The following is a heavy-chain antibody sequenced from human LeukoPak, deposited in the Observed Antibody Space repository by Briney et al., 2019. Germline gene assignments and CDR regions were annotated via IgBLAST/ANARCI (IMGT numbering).Heavy chain of an antibody. CDR1: GFTFSSYS. J-gene: IGHJ4*02. D-gene: IGHD3-22*01. CDR2: ISSSSSYI. V-gene: IGHV3-21*01. Sequence: GGSLRLSCAASGFTFSSYSMNWLPQAPGKGLEGVSSISSSSSYIYYADSVKGRFTISRDNAKNSLYLQMNSLRAEDTAVYYCAINYDLLAGWAYWGQGTLVTVSS. CDR3: AINYDLLAGWAY.